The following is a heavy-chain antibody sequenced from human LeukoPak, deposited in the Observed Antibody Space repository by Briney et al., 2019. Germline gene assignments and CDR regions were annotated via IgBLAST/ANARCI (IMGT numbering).Heavy chain of an antibody. CDR1: GASFSGYY. V-gene: IGHV4-34*01. Sequence: SETPSLTCAVYGASFSGYYWSWIRQPPGKGLEWIGEINDSGSTNSNPSLKSRVTISVDTSKNEFSLQLTSVTAADTAVYYCARGKTQVTATLQKLHYFDYWGQGTLVTVSS. CDR2: INDSGST. CDR3: ARGKTQVTATLQKLHYFDY. D-gene: IGHD2-21*02. J-gene: IGHJ4*02.